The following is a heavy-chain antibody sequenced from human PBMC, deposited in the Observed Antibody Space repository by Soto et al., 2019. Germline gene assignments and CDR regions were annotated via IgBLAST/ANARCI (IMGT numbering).Heavy chain of an antibody. CDR1: GGPISSGGYY. D-gene: IGHD3-16*01. Sequence: ASETLSLTCTVSGGPISSGGYYWSWIRQHPGKGLEWIGYIYYSGSTYYNPSLKSRVTISVDTSKNQFSLKLSSVTAADTAVYYCARDFGENAFDIWGQGTMVTVSS. J-gene: IGHJ3*02. CDR3: ARDFGENAFDI. CDR2: IYYSGST. V-gene: IGHV4-31*03.